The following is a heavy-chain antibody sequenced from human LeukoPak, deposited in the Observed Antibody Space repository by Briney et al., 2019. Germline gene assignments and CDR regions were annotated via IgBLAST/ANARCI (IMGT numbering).Heavy chain of an antibody. CDR2: IDPSGSYT. CDR1: GYTFNAYW. D-gene: IGHD3-10*01. V-gene: IGHV5-10-1*01. Sequence: GESLKISCRGFGYTFNAYWITWVRQMPGKGLGWVGRIDPSGSYTNYGPSFQGHVTISADKSISTAYLQWSSLKPSDTAIYYCARRENFAELSPDYWGQGTLVTVSS. CDR3: ARRENFAELSPDY. J-gene: IGHJ4*02.